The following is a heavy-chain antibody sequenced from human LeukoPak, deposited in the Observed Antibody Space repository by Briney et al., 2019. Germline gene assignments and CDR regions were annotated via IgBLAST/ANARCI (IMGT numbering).Heavy chain of an antibody. Sequence: PGGSLRLSCAASGFTFSSYWMSWVRQAPGKGLEWVANIKQDGSEKYYVDSVKGRFTISRDNAKNSLYLQMDSLRAEDTAVYYCAKNVGQYYYYGMDVWGQGTTVTVSS. CDR1: GFTFSSYW. J-gene: IGHJ6*02. V-gene: IGHV3-7*03. D-gene: IGHD1-1*01. CDR2: IKQDGSEK. CDR3: AKNVGQYYYYGMDV.